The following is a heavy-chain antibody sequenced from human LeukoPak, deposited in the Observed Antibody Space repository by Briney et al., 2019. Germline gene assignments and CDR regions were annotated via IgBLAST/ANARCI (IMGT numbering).Heavy chain of an antibody. V-gene: IGHV4-34*01. D-gene: IGHD6-13*01. CDR3: ARDPKRIAAASIDDY. Sequence: KPSETLSLTCAVYGGSFSGYYWSWIRQPPGKGLEWIGEINHSGSTNYNPSLKSRVTISVDTSKNQFSLKLSSVTAADTAVYYCARDPKRIAAASIDDYWGQGTLVTVSS. J-gene: IGHJ4*02. CDR1: GGSFSGYY. CDR2: INHSGST.